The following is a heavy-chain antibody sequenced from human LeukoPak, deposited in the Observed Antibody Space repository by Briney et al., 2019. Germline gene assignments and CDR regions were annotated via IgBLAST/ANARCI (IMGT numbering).Heavy chain of an antibody. D-gene: IGHD2-21*01. CDR1: GFTVSSNY. V-gene: IGHV3-66*01. CDR2: IYSGGTT. J-gene: IGHJ4*02. Sequence: PGGSLRLSCAVSGFTVSSNYMSWVRQAPGKGLEWVSLIYSGGTTYYAAPVKGRFTTSRDDSKETLYLQMNSLRTEDTAVYYCAKIGGAGEFDFWGQGTLVTVSS. CDR3: AKIGGAGEFDF.